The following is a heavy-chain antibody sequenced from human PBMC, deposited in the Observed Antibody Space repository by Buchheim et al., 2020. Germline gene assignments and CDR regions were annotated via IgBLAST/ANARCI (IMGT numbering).Heavy chain of an antibody. J-gene: IGHJ6*02. CDR2: IIPILGIA. CDR3: ARDDFWSGYYLSDYYYGMDV. D-gene: IGHD3-3*01. CDR1: GGTFSRYA. V-gene: IGHV1-69*04. Sequence: QVQLVQSGAEVKKPGSSVKVSCKASGGTFSRYAISWVRQAPGQGLEWMGRIIPILGIANYPQKFQGRVTITADKSTSTAYMELSSLRSEDTAVYYCARDDFWSGYYLSDYYYGMDVWGQGTT.